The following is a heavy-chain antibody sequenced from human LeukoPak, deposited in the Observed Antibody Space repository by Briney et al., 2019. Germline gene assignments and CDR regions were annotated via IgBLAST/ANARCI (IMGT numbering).Heavy chain of an antibody. J-gene: IGHJ5*02. CDR2: IYYSDST. D-gene: IGHD3-10*01. Sequence: NPSETLSLTCTVSGGSISNYFWSWIRQPPGKGLECIGYIYYSDSTNYNPSLKSRVTVSVDTSKNQFSLKLSSVTPADTAVYFCAGAYYYGSGIGHWGQGTLVTVSS. V-gene: IGHV4-59*01. CDR3: AGAYYYGSGIGH. CDR1: GGSISNYF.